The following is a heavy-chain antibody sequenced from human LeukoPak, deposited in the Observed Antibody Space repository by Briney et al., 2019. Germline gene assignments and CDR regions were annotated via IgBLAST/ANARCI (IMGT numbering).Heavy chain of an antibody. D-gene: IGHD3-22*01. CDR2: ISGSGGST. J-gene: IGHJ5*02. Sequence: GGSLRPSCAASGFTFSIYAMSWVRQAPGKGLEWVSAISGSGGSTYYADSVKGRFTISRDNSKNTLYLQMNSLRAEDTAVYYCAKMLTMIVVVITSSWFDPWGQGTLVTVSS. CDR3: AKMLTMIVVVITSSWFDP. CDR1: GFTFSIYA. V-gene: IGHV3-23*01.